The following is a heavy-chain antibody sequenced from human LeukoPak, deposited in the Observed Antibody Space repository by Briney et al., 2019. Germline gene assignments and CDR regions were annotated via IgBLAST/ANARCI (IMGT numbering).Heavy chain of an antibody. CDR1: GGSISSGDYY. CDR2: IYYSGST. CDR3: ARHGEYQLLYLNWFDP. J-gene: IGHJ5*02. D-gene: IGHD2-2*02. V-gene: IGHV4-30-4*08. Sequence: SETLSLTCTVSGGSISSGDYYWSWIRQPPGKGLEWIGYIYYSGSTYYNPSLKSRVTISVDTSKNQFSLKLSSVTAADTAVYYCARHGEYQLLYLNWFDPWGQGTLVTVSS.